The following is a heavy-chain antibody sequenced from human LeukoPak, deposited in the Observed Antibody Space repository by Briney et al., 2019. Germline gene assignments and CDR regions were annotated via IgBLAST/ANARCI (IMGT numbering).Heavy chain of an antibody. D-gene: IGHD6-19*01. Sequence: SETLSLTCTVSGGAISSFYWSWIRQPPGKGLDWIGYISYSGSTNYNPSLKSRVTISVDTSKNQFSLKLSSVTAADTAVYYCARDHGSGWTWAYDYWGQGTLVTVSS. CDR3: ARDHGSGWTWAYDY. CDR1: GGAISSFY. J-gene: IGHJ4*02. V-gene: IGHV4-59*01. CDR2: ISYSGST.